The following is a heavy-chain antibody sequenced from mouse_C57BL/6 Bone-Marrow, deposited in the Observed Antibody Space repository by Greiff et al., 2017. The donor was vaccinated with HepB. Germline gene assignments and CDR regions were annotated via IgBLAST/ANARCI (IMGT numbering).Heavy chain of an antibody. Sequence: VQLQQSVAELVRPGASVKLSCTASGFNTKNTYMHWVKQRPEQGLEWIGRIDPANGNTKYAPKFQGKATITADTSSNTAYLQLSSLTSEDTAIYYCASSFFDYWGQGTTLTVSS. J-gene: IGHJ2*01. CDR1: GFNTKNTY. CDR3: ASSFFDY. CDR2: IDPANGNT. V-gene: IGHV14-3*01.